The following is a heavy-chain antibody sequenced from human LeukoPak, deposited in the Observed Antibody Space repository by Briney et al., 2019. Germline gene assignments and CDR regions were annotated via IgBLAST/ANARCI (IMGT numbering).Heavy chain of an antibody. D-gene: IGHD3-10*01. CDR3: AKDSGSGSYYPTNWFDP. J-gene: IGHJ5*02. CDR1: GFTFDDYA. V-gene: IGHV3-43D*03. Sequence: PGGSLRLSCAASGFTFDDYAMHWVRQAPGKGLEWVSLIGWDGDNIYYADSVKGRFTISRDNSKNSLYLQMNSLRAEDTALYYCAKDSGSGSYYPTNWFDPWGQGTLVTVSS. CDR2: IGWDGDNI.